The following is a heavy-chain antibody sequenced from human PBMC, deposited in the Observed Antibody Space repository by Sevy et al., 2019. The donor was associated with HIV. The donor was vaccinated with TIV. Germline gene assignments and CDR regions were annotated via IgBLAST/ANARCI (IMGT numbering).Heavy chain of an antibody. Sequence: GGSLRLSCAASGFTFSSYWMHWVRQAPGKGLVWVSRINSDGSSTSYGDSVKGRFTISRDNAKNTLYLQMNSLRAEDTAVYYCAREKDGYKLDYWGQGTLVTVSS. CDR2: INSDGSST. CDR3: AREKDGYKLDY. CDR1: GFTFSSYW. J-gene: IGHJ4*02. D-gene: IGHD5-12*01. V-gene: IGHV3-74*01.